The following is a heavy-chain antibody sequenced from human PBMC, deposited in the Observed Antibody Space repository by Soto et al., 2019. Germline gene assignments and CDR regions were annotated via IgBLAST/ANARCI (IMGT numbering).Heavy chain of an antibody. CDR2: INPSGGST. D-gene: IGHD2-15*01. J-gene: IGHJ4*02. V-gene: IGHV1-46*03. CDR1: GYTFTSYY. Sequence: ASVKVSCKASGYTFTSYYMHWVRQAPGQGLEWMGIINPSGGSTSYAQKLQGRVTMTRDTSTSTVYMELSSLRSEDTAVYYCARVTVRGYCSGGSCYYFDYWGQGTLVTVSS. CDR3: ARVTVRGYCSGGSCYYFDY.